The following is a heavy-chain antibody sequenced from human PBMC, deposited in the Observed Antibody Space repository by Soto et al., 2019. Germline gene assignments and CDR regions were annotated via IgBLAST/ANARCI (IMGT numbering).Heavy chain of an antibody. Sequence: QVQLVQSGAEVKEPGSSVKISCKGSGYTFTNFYIHWARQAPGQGLEWRGIVNPNGGSTNYAQNFKGRITISRDTSTSTVSMDLSSLRSEDTAVYYCARGRASGDSWGQGTLVTVSS. V-gene: IGHV1-46*01. CDR2: VNPNGGST. CDR1: GYTFTNFY. J-gene: IGHJ5*01. CDR3: ARGRASGDS.